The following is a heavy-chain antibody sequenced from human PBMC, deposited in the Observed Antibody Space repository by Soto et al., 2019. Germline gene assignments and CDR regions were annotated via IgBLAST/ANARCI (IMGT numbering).Heavy chain of an antibody. V-gene: IGHV4-59*02. J-gene: IGHJ6*02. D-gene: IGHD4-17*01. CDR2: IYYSGST. Sequence: SETLSLTCTVSGLSVSSDYWSWIRQPPGKGLEWIGYIYYSGSTNYNPSLKSRVTISVDTSKNQFSLKLSSVTAADTAVYYCASNTYTYGDSNFWGQGTTVTVSS. CDR1: GLSVSSDY. CDR3: ASNTYTYGDSNF.